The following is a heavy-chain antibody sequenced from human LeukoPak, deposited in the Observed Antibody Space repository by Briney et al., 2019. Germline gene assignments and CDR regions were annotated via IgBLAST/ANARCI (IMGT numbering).Heavy chain of an antibody. CDR2: ISYDGSNK. D-gene: IGHD5-24*01. V-gene: IGHV3-30*18. Sequence: GGSLRLSCAASGFTFGSYGMHWVRQAPGKGLEWVAVISYDGSNKYYADSVKGRFTISRDNSKNTLYLQMNSLRAEDTAVYYCAKDRMMATYNFDYWGQGTLVTVSS. CDR3: AKDRMMATYNFDY. CDR1: GFTFGSYG. J-gene: IGHJ4*02.